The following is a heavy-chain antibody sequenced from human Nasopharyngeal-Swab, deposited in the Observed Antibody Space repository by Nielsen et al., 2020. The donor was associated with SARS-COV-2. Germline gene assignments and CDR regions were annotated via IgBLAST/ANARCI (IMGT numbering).Heavy chain of an antibody. CDR2: ISSSSSYI. Sequence: GGSLSLSCAASGFTFSSYSMNWVRQAPGKGLEWVSSISSSSSYIYYADSVKGRFTLSRDNAKNSLYLQMNSLRAEDTAVYYCARAGYCTNGVCYTTYYYGMDVWGQGTTVTVSS. D-gene: IGHD2-8*01. V-gene: IGHV3-21*01. J-gene: IGHJ6*02. CDR3: ARAGYCTNGVCYTTYYYGMDV. CDR1: GFTFSSYS.